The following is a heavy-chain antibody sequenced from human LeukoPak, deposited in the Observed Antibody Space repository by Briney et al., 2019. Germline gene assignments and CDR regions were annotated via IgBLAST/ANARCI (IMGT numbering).Heavy chain of an antibody. Sequence: ASVKVSCKASGYTFTGYYMHWVRQAPGQGLEWMGWINPNSGGTNYAQKLQGRVTMTTDTSTSTAYMELRSLRSDDTAVYYCARSGIAVAFNWFDPWGQGTLVTVSS. J-gene: IGHJ5*02. CDR3: ARSGIAVAFNWFDP. CDR1: GYTFTGYY. D-gene: IGHD6-19*01. V-gene: IGHV1-2*02. CDR2: INPNSGGT.